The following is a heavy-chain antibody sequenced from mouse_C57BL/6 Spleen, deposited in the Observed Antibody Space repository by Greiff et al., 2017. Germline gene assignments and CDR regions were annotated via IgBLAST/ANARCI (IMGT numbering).Heavy chain of an antibody. CDR3: ARQHSTRFAY. V-gene: IGHV5-9*04. J-gene: IGHJ3*01. Sequence: EVKLMESGGGLVKPGGSLKLSCAASGFTFSSYTMSWVRQTPEKRLEWVATISGGGGNTYYPDSVKGRFTISRDNAKNTLYLQMSSLRSEDTAVYYCARQHSTRFAYWGQGTLVTVSA. CDR2: ISGGGGNT. CDR1: GFTFSSYT. D-gene: IGHD2-5*01.